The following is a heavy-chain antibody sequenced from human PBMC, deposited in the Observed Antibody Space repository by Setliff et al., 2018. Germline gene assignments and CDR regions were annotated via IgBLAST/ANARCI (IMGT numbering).Heavy chain of an antibody. V-gene: IGHV4-39*01. Sequence: SETLSLTCSVSGGSISSSIYYWGWIRQPPGKGLEWIGSIYYSGSTYYSPSLKRRVTISVDTSKNQFSLKLSSVTAADTAVYYCATRTYYDSNGYYYAIAGPFDIWDQGTMVTVSS. CDR1: GGSISSSIYY. D-gene: IGHD3-22*01. CDR2: IYYSGST. CDR3: ATRTYYDSNGYYYAIAGPFDI. J-gene: IGHJ3*02.